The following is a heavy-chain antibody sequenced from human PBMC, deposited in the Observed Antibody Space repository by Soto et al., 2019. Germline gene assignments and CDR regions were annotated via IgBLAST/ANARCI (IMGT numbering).Heavy chain of an antibody. V-gene: IGHV4-59*08. CDR2: IYYSGRT. D-gene: IGHD2-15*01. CDR3: ARQGGSKGRRAFDI. Sequence: QVQLQESGPGLVKPSETLSLTCTVSGGSISSYYWSWIRQPPGKGLEWIGYIYYSGRTNYNPSLKSRVTISVDTSKNQFSLKLSSVTAADTAVYYCARQGGSKGRRAFDIWGQGTMVTAAS. CDR1: GGSISSYY. J-gene: IGHJ3*02.